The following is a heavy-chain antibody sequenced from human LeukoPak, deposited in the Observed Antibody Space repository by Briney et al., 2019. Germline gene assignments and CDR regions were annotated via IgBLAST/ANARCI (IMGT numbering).Heavy chain of an antibody. Sequence: ASVKVSCKASGYTFTSYGISWVRQAPGQGLEWMGWISAYNGNTNYAQKLQGRVTMTTDTSTSTAYMELRSLRSDDTAVYYCARASDTGYSSGWPFDYWGQGTLVTVSS. CDR3: ARASDTGYSSGWPFDY. V-gene: IGHV1-18*01. CDR1: GYTFTSYG. CDR2: ISAYNGNT. J-gene: IGHJ4*02. D-gene: IGHD6-19*01.